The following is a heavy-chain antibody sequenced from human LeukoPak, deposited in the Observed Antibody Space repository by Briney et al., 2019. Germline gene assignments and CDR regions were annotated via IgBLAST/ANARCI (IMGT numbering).Heavy chain of an antibody. V-gene: IGHV3-66*01. CDR1: GFTFSSYA. CDR2: IYSGGST. CDR3: ARNRYSSGWYYGWFDP. J-gene: IGHJ5*02. Sequence: GGSLRLSCAASGFTFSSYAMSWVRQAPGKGLEWVSVIYSGGSTYYADSVKGRFTISRDNSKNTLYLQMNSLRAEDTAVYYCARNRYSSGWYYGWFDPWGQGTLVTVSS. D-gene: IGHD6-19*01.